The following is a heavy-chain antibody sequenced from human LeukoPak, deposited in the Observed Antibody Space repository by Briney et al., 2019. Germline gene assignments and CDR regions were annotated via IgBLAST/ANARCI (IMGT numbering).Heavy chain of an antibody. CDR1: GLTCSHNY. CDR2: IHTSGDT. D-gene: IGHD4-17*01. CDR3: IVFGDSNH. J-gene: IGHJ5*02. Sequence: GGSLRLSCAASGLTCSHNYVSWVRQAPGKGLEWVSAIHTSGDTCYADSVKGRFTISRDTSKNTLYLQINSLRVEGTAVYYCIVFGDSNHWGQGTLVTVSS. V-gene: IGHV3-53*01.